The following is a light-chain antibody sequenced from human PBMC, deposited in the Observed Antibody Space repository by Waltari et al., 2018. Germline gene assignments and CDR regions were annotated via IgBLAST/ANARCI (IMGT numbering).Light chain of an antibody. CDR1: QSVSSN. CDR2: GAS. J-gene: IGKJ1*01. V-gene: IGKV3-15*01. CDR3: QQYNNWPGT. Sequence: EMVMTQSPATLSVSPGERATLSCRTSQSVSSNLAWYQQKPGQAPRLLIYGASTRATGIPVRFIGSGAGTEFTLTISSLQSEDFAVYYCQQYNNWPGTFGQGTKVEIK.